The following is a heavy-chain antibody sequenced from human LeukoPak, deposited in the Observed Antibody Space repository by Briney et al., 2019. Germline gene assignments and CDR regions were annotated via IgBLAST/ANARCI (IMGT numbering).Heavy chain of an antibody. V-gene: IGHV3-23*01. CDR1: GFTFSSYG. D-gene: IGHD3-22*01. CDR2: ISGSGGST. J-gene: IGHJ5*02. CDR3: ASYAQGDYDSSGSLDWFDP. Sequence: GGSLRLSCAASGFTFSSYGVSWVRQAPGKGLEWVSAISGSGGSTYYADSVKGRFTISRDNSKNTLDLQMNSLRAEDTAVYYCASYAQGDYDSSGSLDWFDPWGQGTLVTVSS.